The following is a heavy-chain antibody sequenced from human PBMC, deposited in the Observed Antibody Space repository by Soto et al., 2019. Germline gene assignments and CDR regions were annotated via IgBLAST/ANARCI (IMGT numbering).Heavy chain of an antibody. Sequence: WESLKISCKGSGYSFTSYWIGWVRQMSGKGLEWMGIIYPGDSDTRYSPSFQGQVTISADKSISTAYLQWSSLKASDTAMYYCARHYCRSTSCYPVYYYYYGMDVWGQGTTVTVSS. V-gene: IGHV5-51*01. J-gene: IGHJ6*02. CDR1: GYSFTSYW. CDR3: ARHYCRSTSCYPVYYYYYGMDV. D-gene: IGHD2-2*01. CDR2: IYPGDSDT.